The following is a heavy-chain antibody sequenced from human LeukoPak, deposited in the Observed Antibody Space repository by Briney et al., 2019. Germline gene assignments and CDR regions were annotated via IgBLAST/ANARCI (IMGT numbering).Heavy chain of an antibody. D-gene: IGHD3-16*02. CDR3: ARVADYVWGSYRNPLAY. CDR2: IIPIFGTA. V-gene: IGHV1-69*05. J-gene: IGHJ4*02. Sequence: SVKLSCKASGGTFSSYAISWVRQAPGQGLEWMGGIIPIFGTANYAQKFQGRVTITTDESTSTAYMELSSLRSEDTAVYYCARVADYVWGSYRNPLAYWGQGTLVTVSS. CDR1: GGTFSSYA.